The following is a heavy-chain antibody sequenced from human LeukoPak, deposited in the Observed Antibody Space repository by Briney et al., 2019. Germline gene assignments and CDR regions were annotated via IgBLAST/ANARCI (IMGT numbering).Heavy chain of an antibody. D-gene: IGHD6-13*01. V-gene: IGHV3-30-3*01. J-gene: IGHJ3*02. Sequence: GGSLRLSCAASGFTFSSYAMHWVRQAPGKGLEWVAVISSDGSDKYYADSVKGRFTFSRDNSKNTLYLQMNSLRAEDTAVYYCVRERGRIAAGQGNAFDIWGQGTMVTVSS. CDR1: GFTFSSYA. CDR3: VRERGRIAAGQGNAFDI. CDR2: ISSDGSDK.